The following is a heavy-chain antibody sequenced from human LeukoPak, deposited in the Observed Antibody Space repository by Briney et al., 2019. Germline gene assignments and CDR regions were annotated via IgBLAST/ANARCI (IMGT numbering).Heavy chain of an antibody. D-gene: IGHD6-19*01. Sequence: ASVMVSCKASGYDFSRYDINWVRLAPGQGLEWMGWMNPNNGDTDYAQNFQGRVTMIRDTSMSTAYMELSSLRSEDTALYYCARGRIRYDDYSSGWFVFFEFWGQGSLVTVSS. V-gene: IGHV1-8*01. J-gene: IGHJ4*02. CDR2: MNPNNGDT. CDR1: GYDFSRYD. CDR3: ARGRIRYDDYSSGWFVFFEF.